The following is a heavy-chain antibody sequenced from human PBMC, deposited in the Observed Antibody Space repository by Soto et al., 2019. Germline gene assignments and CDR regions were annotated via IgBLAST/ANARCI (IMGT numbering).Heavy chain of an antibody. D-gene: IGHD7-27*01. CDR2: INKDGSQK. J-gene: IGHJ4*02. V-gene: IGHV3-7*03. CDR1: GFTLSNYW. Sequence: LRLSCAASGFTLSNYWMTWVRQAPGKGLEWVANINKDGSQKNYVDSVKGRFTIARDNGQNSLSLQINSLRVEDTAVYYCVRELGLAYWGQGALVTVSS. CDR3: VRELGLAY.